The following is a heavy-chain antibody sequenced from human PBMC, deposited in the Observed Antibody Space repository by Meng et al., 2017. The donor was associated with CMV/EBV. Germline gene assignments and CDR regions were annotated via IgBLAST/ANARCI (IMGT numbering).Heavy chain of an antibody. V-gene: IGHV3-48*03. CDR1: EFTFSDYE. Sequence: GGSLRLSCAGSEFTFSDYEISWVRQAPGKGLEWVSNIDYSVTGVYYADSMRGRFTVSRDNARNSLYLQLNSLRAEDTAVYYCARAWGIHFDYWGQGVVVTVSS. J-gene: IGHJ4*02. D-gene: IGHD3-16*01. CDR3: ARAWGIHFDY. CDR2: IDYSVTGV.